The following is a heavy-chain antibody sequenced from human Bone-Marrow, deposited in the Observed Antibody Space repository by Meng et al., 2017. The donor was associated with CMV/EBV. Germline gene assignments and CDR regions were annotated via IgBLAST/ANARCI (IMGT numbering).Heavy chain of an antibody. CDR3: ARVLSSSSWLGGVEYYYYGMDV. D-gene: IGHD6-6*01. CDR1: GYTFTSYG. CDR2: ISAYNGNT. Sequence: ASVKVSCKASGYTFTSYGISWARQAPGQGLEWMGWISAYNGNTNYAQKLQGRVTMTTDTSTSTAYMELRSLRSDDTAVYYCARVLSSSSWLGGVEYYYYGMDVWGQGTTVTVSS. J-gene: IGHJ6*02. V-gene: IGHV1-18*01.